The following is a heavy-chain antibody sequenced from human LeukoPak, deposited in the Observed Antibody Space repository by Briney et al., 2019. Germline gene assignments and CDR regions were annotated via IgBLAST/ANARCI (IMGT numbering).Heavy chain of an antibody. J-gene: IGHJ4*02. CDR2: ISSSSSYI. Sequence: GGSLRLSCAASGFTFSSYSMNWVRQAPGKGLEWVSSISSSSSYIYYADSVKGRFTISRDNAKNSLYLQMNSLRAEDTAVYYCARDPYSGSFDFGPFDYWGQGTLVTVS. D-gene: IGHD1-26*01. CDR3: ARDPYSGSFDFGPFDY. V-gene: IGHV3-21*01. CDR1: GFTFSSYS.